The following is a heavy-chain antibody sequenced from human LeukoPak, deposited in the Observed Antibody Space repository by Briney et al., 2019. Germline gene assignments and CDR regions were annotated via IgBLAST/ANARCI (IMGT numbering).Heavy chain of an antibody. V-gene: IGHV3-23*01. Sequence: GGSLRLSCAASRFTFSGYAMYWVRQAPGKGLEWVSCIDASGVNTYYADSVKGRFTISRDNSRNTLYLQMNSLRAEDTAVYYCAKGSGSGWYGWFDPWGQGTLVTVSS. CDR2: IDASGVNT. D-gene: IGHD6-19*01. J-gene: IGHJ5*02. CDR3: AKGSGSGWYGWFDP. CDR1: RFTFSGYA.